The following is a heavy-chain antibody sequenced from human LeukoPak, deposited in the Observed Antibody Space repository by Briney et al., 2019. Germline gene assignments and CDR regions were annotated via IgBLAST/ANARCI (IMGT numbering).Heavy chain of an antibody. CDR1: GFTFSSYE. Sequence: SGGSLRLSCAVSGFTFSSYEMNWVRQAPGKGLEWVSSISSSSSYIYYADSVKGRFTISRDNAKNSLYLQMNTLRAEDTAVYYCARDRTTVTTFDYWGQGTLVTVSS. CDR3: ARDRTTVTTFDY. V-gene: IGHV3-21*01. CDR2: ISSSSSYI. D-gene: IGHD4-17*01. J-gene: IGHJ4*02.